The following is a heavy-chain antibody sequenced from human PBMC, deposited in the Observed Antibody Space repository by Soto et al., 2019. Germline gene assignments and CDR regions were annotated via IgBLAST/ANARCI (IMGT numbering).Heavy chain of an antibody. Sequence: GGSLRLSXTASGFTFSTYGMHWVRQAPGKGLEWLAVISYDGSNKYYADSVMGRFAISRDNSENTLYLQLNSLRAEDTAVYFCASPTPVANTWLNYWGQGTLVTVSS. CDR1: GFTFSTYG. D-gene: IGHD5-12*01. V-gene: IGHV3-30*03. CDR3: ASPTPVANTWLNY. CDR2: ISYDGSNK. J-gene: IGHJ4*02.